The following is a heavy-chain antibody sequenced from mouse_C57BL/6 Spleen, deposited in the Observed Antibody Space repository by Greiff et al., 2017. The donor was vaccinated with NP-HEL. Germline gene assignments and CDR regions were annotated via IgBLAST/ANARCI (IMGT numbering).Heavy chain of an antibody. J-gene: IGHJ4*01. CDR3: ARVGVHDYAMDY. CDR2: INPYNGDT. D-gene: IGHD2-14*01. Sequence: EVKLQESGPELVKPGDSVKISCKASGYSFTGYFMNWVMQSHGKSLEWIGRINPYNGDTFYNQKFKGKATLTVDKSSSTAHMELRSLTSEDSAVYYCARVGVHDYAMDYWGQGTSVTVSS. V-gene: IGHV1-20*01. CDR1: GYSFTGYF.